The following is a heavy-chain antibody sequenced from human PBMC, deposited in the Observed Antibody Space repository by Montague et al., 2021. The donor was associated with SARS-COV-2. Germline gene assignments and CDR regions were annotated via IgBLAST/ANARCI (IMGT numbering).Heavy chain of an antibody. CDR2: IYTSGST. CDR1: GGSISSGSYY. CDR3: ARTTWLRGYFDL. D-gene: IGHD5-12*01. J-gene: IGHJ2*01. Sequence: TLSLTCTVSGGSISSGSYYWSWIRQPAGKGLEWIGRIYTSGSTNYNPSLKSRVTISVDTSKNQFSLKLSSVTAADTAVYYCARTTWLRGYFDLWGRGTLVTVSS. V-gene: IGHV4-61*02.